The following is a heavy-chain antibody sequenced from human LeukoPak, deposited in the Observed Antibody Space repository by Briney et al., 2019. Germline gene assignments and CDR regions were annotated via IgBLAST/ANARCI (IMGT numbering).Heavy chain of an antibody. CDR2: IYYRGGT. D-gene: IGHD6-25*01. CDR3: ARRSGSRPFYFDF. V-gene: IGHV4-39*01. Sequence: SETLSLTCTVSGGSISSSDYYWAWIRQPPGKGLEWIGIIYYRGGTSYNPSLKGRVTISVDTSKSQFSLNLSSVTAADTAVYYYARRSGSRPFYFDFWGQGTLVTVSS. J-gene: IGHJ4*02. CDR1: GGSISSSDYY.